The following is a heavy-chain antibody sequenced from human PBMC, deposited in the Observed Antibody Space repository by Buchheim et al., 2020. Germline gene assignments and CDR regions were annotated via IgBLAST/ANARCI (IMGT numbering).Heavy chain of an antibody. V-gene: IGHV3-23*01. CDR3: AKSRRPYGSANYYDSQDY. D-gene: IGHD3-10*01. CDR2: VSSRGSST. J-gene: IGHJ4*02. Sequence: EVQMLESGGGLVQPGGSLRLSCAASGFTFSSYSMSWVRQTPGKGLEWVSAVSSRGSSTNYADSVKGRFTISRDNSKNTLYLQMNSLRAEDTAVYFCAKSRRPYGSANYYDSQDYWGQGTL. CDR1: GFTFSSYS.